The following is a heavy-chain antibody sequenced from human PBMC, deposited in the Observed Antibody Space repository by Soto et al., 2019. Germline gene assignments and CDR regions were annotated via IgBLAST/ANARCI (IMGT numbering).Heavy chain of an antibody. CDR2: IYYSGST. D-gene: IGHD3-10*01. Sequence: QVQLQESGPGLVKPSETLSLTCTVSGGSISSYYWSWIRQPPGKGLEWIGYIYYSGSTNYNPSLTWRVTLSVNAPKTQISLNLSPLTAAATAVYYCTRSYPYYHASAGYYERIHNIFYFDSWGQGTLVTVSS. CDR3: TRSYPYYHASAGYYERIHNIFYFDS. J-gene: IGHJ4*02. CDR1: GGSISSYY. V-gene: IGHV4-59*01.